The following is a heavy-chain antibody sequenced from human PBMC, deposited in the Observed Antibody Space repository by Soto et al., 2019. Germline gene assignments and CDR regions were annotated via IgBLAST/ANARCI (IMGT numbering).Heavy chain of an antibody. CDR3: ARNYIWGSYRDYFDY. D-gene: IGHD3-16*02. Sequence: EVQLVESGGGLAQPGGSLRLTCAASGFTFSSYSMNWVRQAPGKGLEWISYISSSSGRMYYADSVKGRFTISRDNANNSVYLQMNSLRGEDTAVYYCARNYIWGSYRDYFDYWGQGTQVTVSS. V-gene: IGHV3-48*01. J-gene: IGHJ4*02. CDR1: GFTFSSYS. CDR2: ISSSSGRM.